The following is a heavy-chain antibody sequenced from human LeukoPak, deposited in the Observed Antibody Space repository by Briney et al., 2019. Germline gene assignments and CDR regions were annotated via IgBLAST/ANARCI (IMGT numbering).Heavy chain of an antibody. CDR2: IRSKAVGGTT. D-gene: IGHD5-24*01. J-gene: IGHJ6*02. V-gene: IGHV3-71*01. Sequence: TGGSLRVSCAASGFTVSSNYMTWVRQAPGKGLEWVGFIRSKAVGGTTEYAASVKGRFSISRDDSKSIAYLQMNSLKSEDTAVYYCNGYRAYYYGMAVWGQGTTVTVSS. CDR3: NGYRAYYYGMAV. CDR1: GFTVSSNY.